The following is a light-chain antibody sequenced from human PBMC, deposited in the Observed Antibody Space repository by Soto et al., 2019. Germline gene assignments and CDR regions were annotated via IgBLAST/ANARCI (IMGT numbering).Light chain of an antibody. CDR3: GSYSRTDTPFV. CDR1: STDVVGYNY. Sequence: QSVLTQPASVSGSPGQSITISCTGTSTDVVGYNYVSWYQHDSGKGPKLLIYEVTNRPSGISDPFSGSKSVNTASLTISGLHAEDESDYYCGSYSRTDTPFVFGTGTKVTVL. CDR2: EVT. V-gene: IGLV2-14*01. J-gene: IGLJ1*01.